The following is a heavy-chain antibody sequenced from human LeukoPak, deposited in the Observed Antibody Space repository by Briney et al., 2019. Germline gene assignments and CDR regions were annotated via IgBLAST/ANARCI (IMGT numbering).Heavy chain of an antibody. D-gene: IGHD3-22*01. CDR1: GFTFSSYE. CDR3: AKDQYYYDSSGYSLYDY. CDR2: ISGSGGST. J-gene: IGHJ4*02. V-gene: IGHV3-23*01. Sequence: GGSLRLSCAASGFTFSSYEMNWVRQAPGKGLEWVSSISGSGGSTYYADSVKGRFTISRDNSKNTLYLQMNSLRAEDTAVYYCAKDQYYYDSSGYSLYDYWGQGTLVTVSS.